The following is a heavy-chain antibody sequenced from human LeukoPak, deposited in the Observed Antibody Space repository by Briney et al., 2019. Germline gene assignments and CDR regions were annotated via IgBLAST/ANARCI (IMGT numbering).Heavy chain of an antibody. CDR1: GFTFRHYG. Sequence: PGGSLRLSCEASGFTFRHYGMSWVRQAPGKGLEWVSGISWNSGNKGYADSVKGRFIISRDNAKNSLYLEMNSLTHDDTALYYCAREIGGVSDYWGQGTLVTVSS. CDR3: AREIGGVSDY. D-gene: IGHD2-8*02. J-gene: IGHJ4*02. CDR2: ISWNSGNK. V-gene: IGHV3-20*04.